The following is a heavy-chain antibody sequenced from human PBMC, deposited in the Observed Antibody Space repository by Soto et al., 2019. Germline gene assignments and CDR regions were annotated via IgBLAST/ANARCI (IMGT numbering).Heavy chain of an antibody. D-gene: IGHD6-19*01. CDR2: TYYRSKWYK. CDR1: GDSVSSNSAA. V-gene: IGHV6-1*01. Sequence: SQTLSLTCAISGDSVSSNSAAWNWIRQSPSRGLEWLGRTYYRSKWYKDYAVSVKSRITINPDTSKNQFPLQLNSVTPEDTAVYYCARGDSSGWSRGGFDYWGQGNLVTVSS. CDR3: ARGDSSGWSRGGFDY. J-gene: IGHJ4*02.